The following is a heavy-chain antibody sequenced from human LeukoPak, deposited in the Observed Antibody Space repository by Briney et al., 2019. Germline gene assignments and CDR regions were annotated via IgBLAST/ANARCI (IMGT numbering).Heavy chain of an antibody. Sequence: PSQTLSLTCTVSGGSISSGAYYWSWIRQPPGKGLEWIGYINHSGTTHYNPSLKSRVTMSVDKSKNQFSLKLSSVTAADTAVYYCARSRSSDHRWGQGTLVSVSS. D-gene: IGHD6-6*01. CDR2: INHSGTT. CDR3: ARSRSSDHR. CDR1: GGSISSGAYY. J-gene: IGHJ4*02. V-gene: IGHV4-30-2*01.